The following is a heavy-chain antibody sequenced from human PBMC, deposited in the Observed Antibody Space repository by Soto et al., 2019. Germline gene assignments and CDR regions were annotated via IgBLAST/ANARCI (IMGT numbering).Heavy chain of an antibody. D-gene: IGHD3-16*01. CDR2: ISYDGSNK. J-gene: IGHJ5*02. CDR1: GFTFSSYG. CDR3: AKSGPDDYVWACYPFDT. Sequence: QVQLVESGGGVVQPGRSLRLSCAASGFTFSSYGMHWVRQAPGKGLEWVAVISYDGSNKYYADSVKGRFTISRDNSKNTLYQQMNSLGAEDTAVYYSAKSGPDDYVWACYPFDTWGQGTLVTVAS. V-gene: IGHV3-30*18.